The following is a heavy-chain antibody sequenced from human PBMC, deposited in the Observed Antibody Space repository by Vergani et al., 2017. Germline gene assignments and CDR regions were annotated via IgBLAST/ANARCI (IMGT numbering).Heavy chain of an antibody. J-gene: IGHJ6*03. CDR3: ARLNWNPTTYHYYMDV. CDR2: IYYIGST. Sequence: QVQLQESGPGLVKPLETLSLTCPVSGGSISSYYWSWIRQPPGKGLGWIGYIYYIGSTNYNPSLKSRVTISVATSKNQFSLQLSSMTAADTAVYYCARLNWNPTTYHYYMDVWGKGTTVTVSS. CDR1: GGSISSYY. D-gene: IGHD1-1*01. V-gene: IGHV4-59*01.